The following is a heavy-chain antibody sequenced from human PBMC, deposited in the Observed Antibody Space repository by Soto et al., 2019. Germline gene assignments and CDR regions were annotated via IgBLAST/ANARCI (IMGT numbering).Heavy chain of an antibody. J-gene: IGHJ4*02. CDR2: IIPIFGTA. CDR1: GGTFSSYA. Sequence: QVQLVQSGAEVKKPGSSVKVSCKASGGTFSSYAISWVRQAPGQGLEWMGGIIPIFGTANYAQKLQGRVTITADESTSTAYMELSSMRSEDTGVYYCARGYCSGGRCSSLDYWGQGTLVTASS. CDR3: ARGYCSGGRCSSLDY. D-gene: IGHD2-15*01. V-gene: IGHV1-69*01.